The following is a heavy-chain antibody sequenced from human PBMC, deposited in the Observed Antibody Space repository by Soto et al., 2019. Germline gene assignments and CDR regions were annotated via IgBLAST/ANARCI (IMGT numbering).Heavy chain of an antibody. V-gene: IGHV5-51*01. CDR1: GYSFTSYW. J-gene: IGHJ6*02. CDR2: IYPGDSDT. D-gene: IGHD2-2*01. CDR3: ARQGLNGYCSTTSCYHLRGPAYYYYRMDV. Sequence: GESLKISCKGSGYSFTSYWIGWVRQMPGKGLEWMGIIYPGDSDTRYSPSFQGQVTISADKSISTAYLQWSSLKASDTALYYCARQGLNGYCSTTSCYHLRGPAYYYYRMDVWGQGTKVSVP.